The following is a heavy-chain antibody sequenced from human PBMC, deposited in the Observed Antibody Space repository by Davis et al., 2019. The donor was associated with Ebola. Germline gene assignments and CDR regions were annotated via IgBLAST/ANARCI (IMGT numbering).Heavy chain of an antibody. D-gene: IGHD2-15*01. J-gene: IGHJ3*01. CDR2: INPNSGGT. V-gene: IGHV1-18*01. Sequence: ASVKVSCKASGYTFTSYGISWVRQAPGQGLEWMGWINPNSGGTNYAQKFQGRVTMTTDTSTSTAYMELRSLRSEDTAMYYCATDGVRGYCSGGSCYHIFGGQGTVVTVSS. CDR1: GYTFTSYG. CDR3: ATDGVRGYCSGGSCYHIF.